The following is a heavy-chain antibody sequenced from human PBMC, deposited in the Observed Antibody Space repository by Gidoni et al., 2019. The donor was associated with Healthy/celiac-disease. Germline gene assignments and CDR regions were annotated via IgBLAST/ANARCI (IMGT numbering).Heavy chain of an antibody. Sequence: QVQLQESGPGLVKPSETLSLTCTVSGCSIRSYYWSWIRQPPGKGLEWIGYIYYSGSTNYNPSLKSRVTISVDTSKNQFSLKLSSVTAADTAVYYCASGRASSSSRRWFDPWGQGTLVTVSS. CDR2: IYYSGST. V-gene: IGHV4-59*01. CDR1: GCSIRSYY. CDR3: ASGRASSSSRRWFDP. J-gene: IGHJ5*02. D-gene: IGHD6-6*01.